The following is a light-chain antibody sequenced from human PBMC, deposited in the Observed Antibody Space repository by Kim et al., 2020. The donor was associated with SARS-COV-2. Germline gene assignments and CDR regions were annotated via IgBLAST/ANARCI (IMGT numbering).Light chain of an antibody. CDR1: SSNIGAGYD. V-gene: IGLV1-40*01. Sequence: VTITCTGSSSNIGAGYDVHWYQQLPGTAPKLLIYGNSNRPAGVPDRFSGSKSGTSASLAITGLQAEDEADYYCQSYDSSLSGSVFGGGTQLTVL. CDR2: GNS. CDR3: QSYDSSLSGSV. J-gene: IGLJ3*02.